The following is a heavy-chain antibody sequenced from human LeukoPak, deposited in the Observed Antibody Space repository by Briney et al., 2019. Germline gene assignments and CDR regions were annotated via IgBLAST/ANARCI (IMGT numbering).Heavy chain of an antibody. Sequence: SETLSLTCTVSGGSIYTGDYYWAWLRQPPGKGLEWIGSLFYSGNMYYNPPLKSRVTISVDTSKNQFSLNLNSVTAADTALYYCARKNIVSTRDFDCWGQGTLVTVSS. J-gene: IGHJ4*02. CDR2: LFYSGNM. CDR1: GGSIYTGDYY. CDR3: ARKNIVSTRDFDC. V-gene: IGHV4-39*07. D-gene: IGHD5/OR15-5a*01.